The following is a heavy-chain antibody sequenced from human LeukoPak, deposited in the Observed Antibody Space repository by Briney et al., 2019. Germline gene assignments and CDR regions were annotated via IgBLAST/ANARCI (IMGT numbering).Heavy chain of an antibody. CDR2: ITNDGLDSH. J-gene: IGHJ4*02. CDR3: AKGKRGYDRLFDD. Sequence: GGSLRLSCEASGFFFSTYYMTWVLQAPGKGLEWVAYITNDGLDSHNVFYAGSVQGRFTNSRDDAKNSVYLHMTSLRADDSAIYYCAKGKRGYDRLFDDWGQGTLVTVSS. V-gene: IGHV3-11*04. D-gene: IGHD3-22*01. CDR1: GFFFSTYY.